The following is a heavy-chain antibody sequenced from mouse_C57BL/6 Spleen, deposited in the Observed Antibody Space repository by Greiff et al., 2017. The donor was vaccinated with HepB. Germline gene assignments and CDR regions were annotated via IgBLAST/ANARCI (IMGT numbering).Heavy chain of an antibody. CDR1: GFTFSSYG. Sequence: EVKVVESGGDLVKPGGSLKLSCAASGFTFSSYGMSWVRQTPDKRLEWVATISSGGSYTYYPDSVKGRFTISRDNAKNTLYLQMSSLKSEDTAMYYCARHFYYGSSSGYFDYWGQGTTLTVSS. CDR3: ARHFYYGSSSGYFDY. V-gene: IGHV5-6*01. D-gene: IGHD1-1*01. J-gene: IGHJ2*01. CDR2: ISSGGSYT.